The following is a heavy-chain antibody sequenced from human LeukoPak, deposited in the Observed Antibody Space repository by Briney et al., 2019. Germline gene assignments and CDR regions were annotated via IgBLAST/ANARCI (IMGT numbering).Heavy chain of an antibody. CDR3: ARFEYSSSSSIDY. D-gene: IGHD6-6*01. J-gene: IGHJ4*02. V-gene: IGHV4-39*01. Sequence: GSLRLSCAASGFTFSSYAMSWVRQAPGKGLEWIGSIYYSGSTYYNPSLKSRVTISVDTSKNQFSLKLSSVTAADTAVYYCARFEYSSSSSIDYWGQGTLVTVSS. CDR2: IYYSGST. CDR1: GFTFSSYA.